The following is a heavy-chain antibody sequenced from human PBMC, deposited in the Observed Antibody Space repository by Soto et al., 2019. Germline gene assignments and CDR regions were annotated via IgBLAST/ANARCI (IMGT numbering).Heavy chain of an antibody. V-gene: IGHV4-31*03. D-gene: IGHD5-18*01. CDR3: ARDPRRGYSYGAPWFDP. J-gene: IGHJ5*02. CDR1: GGSISSGGYY. Sequence: TLSLTCTVSGGSISSGGYYWSWIRQHPGKGLEWIGYIYYSGSTYYNPSLKSRVTISVDTSKNQFSLKLSSVTAADTAVYYCARDPRRGYSYGAPWFDPWGQGTLVTVSS. CDR2: IYYSGST.